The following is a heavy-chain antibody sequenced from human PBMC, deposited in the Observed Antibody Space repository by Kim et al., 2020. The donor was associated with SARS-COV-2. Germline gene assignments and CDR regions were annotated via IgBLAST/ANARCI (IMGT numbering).Heavy chain of an antibody. Sequence: DSLKGRLTMSRDNSNNTLYLQMNSLRIEDTAVYYFARSQPTGSDYYSGLDVWGQGTTVTVSS. D-gene: IGHD3-10*01. CDR3: ARSQPTGSDYYSGLDV. V-gene: IGHV3-30*01. J-gene: IGHJ6*02.